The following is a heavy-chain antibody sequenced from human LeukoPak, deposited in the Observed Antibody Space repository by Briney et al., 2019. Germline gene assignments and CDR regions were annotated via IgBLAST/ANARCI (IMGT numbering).Heavy chain of an antibody. J-gene: IGHJ6*02. CDR2: IYYSGST. CDR1: GGSISSYY. Sequence: KPSETLSLTCTVSGGSISSYYWSWIRQPPGKALEWIGYIYYSGSTNYNPSLKSRVTISVDTSKNQFSLKLSSVTAADTAVYYCARGAGNSGYDSYYYYYYGMDVWGQGTTVTVSS. V-gene: IGHV4-59*01. CDR3: ARGAGNSGYDSYYYYYYGMDV. D-gene: IGHD5-12*01.